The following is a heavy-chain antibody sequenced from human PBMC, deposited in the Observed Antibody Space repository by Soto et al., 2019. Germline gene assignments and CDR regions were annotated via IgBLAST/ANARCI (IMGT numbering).Heavy chain of an antibody. J-gene: IGHJ4*02. CDR1: GYTFTGYY. CDR3: ARTPQSDLGSSSSFDY. Sequence: XSVKVSCNASGYTFTGYYMHWVRQAPGQGLEWMGWINPNSGGTNYAQKFQGRVTMTRDTSISTAYMELSRLRSDDTAVYYCARTPQSDLGSSSSFDYWGQGTLVTVSS. V-gene: IGHV1-2*02. CDR2: INPNSGGT. D-gene: IGHD6-6*01.